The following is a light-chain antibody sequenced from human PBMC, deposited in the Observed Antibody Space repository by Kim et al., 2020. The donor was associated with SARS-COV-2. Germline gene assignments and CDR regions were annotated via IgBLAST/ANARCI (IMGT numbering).Light chain of an antibody. CDR3: LLSYSDSRV. Sequence: PGGTVTLSCDSSTGAVASDHFPHWFHQKPGQAPRTLIYDTGNRHSWPPARFSGSLLGGKAALTLSAAQAEDEADYYCLLSYSDSRVFGGGTQLTVL. V-gene: IGLV7-46*01. CDR2: DTG. CDR1: TGAVASDHF. J-gene: IGLJ2*01.